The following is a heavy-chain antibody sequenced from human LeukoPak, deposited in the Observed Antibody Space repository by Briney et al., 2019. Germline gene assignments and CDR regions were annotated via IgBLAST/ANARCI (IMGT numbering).Heavy chain of an antibody. CDR1: GFTFSSYW. V-gene: IGHV3-7*03. Sequence: GGSLRLSCAASGFTFSSYWMSWVRQAPGKGLEWVANIKQDGSEKYYVDSVKGRFTISRDNAKNSLYLQMNSLRAEDTAVYYCAKDPRSGSFIFDYWGQGTLVTVSS. CDR2: IKQDGSEK. D-gene: IGHD1-26*01. J-gene: IGHJ4*02. CDR3: AKDPRSGSFIFDY.